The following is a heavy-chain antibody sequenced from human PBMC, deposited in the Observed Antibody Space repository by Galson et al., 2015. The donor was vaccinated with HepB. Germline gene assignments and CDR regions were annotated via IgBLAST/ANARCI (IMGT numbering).Heavy chain of an antibody. D-gene: IGHD3-22*01. CDR2: IYPGDSDT. CDR1: GYSFTSYW. V-gene: IGHV5-51*01. Sequence: QSGAEVKKPGESLKISCKGSGYSFTSYWIGWVRQMPGKGLEWMGIIYPGDSDTRYSPSFQGQVTISADKSISTAYLQWSSLKASDTAMYYCARLSYYDSSGYYYGMDVWGQGTTVTVSS. CDR3: ARLSYYDSSGYYYGMDV. J-gene: IGHJ6*02.